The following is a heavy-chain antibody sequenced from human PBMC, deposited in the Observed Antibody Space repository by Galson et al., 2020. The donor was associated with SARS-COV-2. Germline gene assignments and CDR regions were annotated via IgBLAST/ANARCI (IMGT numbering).Heavy chain of an antibody. D-gene: IGHD2-21*01. Sequence: SGPTLVKPTQTLTLTCTFSGFSLTTSGVGVGWIRQPPGKALEWLAIIYWDDDERYSPSLKNRLTITKDTSKNQVVLTMTNMDPVDTATYYCAHRRSESDDGGDDGYFYFSAFDVLGQGTMVTVSS. V-gene: IGHV2-5*02. J-gene: IGHJ3*01. CDR2: IYWDDDE. CDR1: GFSLTTSGVG. CDR3: AHRRSESDDGGDDGYFYFSAFDV.